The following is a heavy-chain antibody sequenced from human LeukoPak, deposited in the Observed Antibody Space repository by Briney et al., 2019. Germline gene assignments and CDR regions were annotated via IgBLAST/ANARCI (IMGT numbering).Heavy chain of an antibody. V-gene: IGHV1-69*05. CDR3: AISIPFWSGYMDV. J-gene: IGHJ6*03. CDR1: GGTFSSYT. D-gene: IGHD3-3*01. Sequence: SVKVSCKASGGTFSSYTISWVRQAPGQGLEWMGGIIPIFGTANYAQKFQGRVTITTDESTSTAYMELSSLRSEDTAVYYCAISIPFWSGYMDVWGKGTTVTVSS. CDR2: IIPIFGTA.